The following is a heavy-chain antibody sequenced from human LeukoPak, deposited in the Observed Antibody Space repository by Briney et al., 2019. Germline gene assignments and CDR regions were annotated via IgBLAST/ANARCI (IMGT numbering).Heavy chain of an antibody. CDR1: GFNFSSYW. CDR2: IKQGGSEK. CDR3: ARRYFDY. Sequence: PGGSLRLSCAASGFNFSSYWMSWVRQAPGKGLEWVANIKQGGSEKYYVASVKGRFTISRDNAKNSLYLQMNSLRAEDTAVYYCARRYFDYWGQGTLVTVSS. V-gene: IGHV3-7*01. J-gene: IGHJ4*02.